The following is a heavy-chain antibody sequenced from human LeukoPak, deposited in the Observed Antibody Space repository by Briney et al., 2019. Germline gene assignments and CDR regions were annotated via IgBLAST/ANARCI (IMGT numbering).Heavy chain of an antibody. V-gene: IGHV3-7*01. CDR1: GFTFTDYW. Sequence: GGSLRLSCVVSGFTFTDYWMTWIRQTPGRGLEWVGSISSDGSATFYMDSVRGRFTISRDNAKNSLFLQMYSLGAEDTAVYHCARVRPGDADVWGQGTLVAVSS. CDR3: ARVRPGDADV. J-gene: IGHJ4*02. CDR2: ISSDGSAT. D-gene: IGHD1-26*01.